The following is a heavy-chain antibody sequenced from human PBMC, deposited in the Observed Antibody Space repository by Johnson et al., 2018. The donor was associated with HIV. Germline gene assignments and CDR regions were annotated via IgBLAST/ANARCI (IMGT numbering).Heavy chain of an antibody. V-gene: IGHV3-11*04. J-gene: IGHJ3*02. D-gene: IGHD6-13*01. CDR1: GVTFSNAW. Sequence: VESGGSLRLSCAASGVTFSNAWLSCIRLAPGKGLEWVSYISSSGNPIYYADSVKGRFTITRDNAKNSLYLQMNSLRAEDTAVYYCAREIIAAADDIWGQGTMVTVSS. CDR3: AREIIAAADDI. CDR2: ISSSGNPI.